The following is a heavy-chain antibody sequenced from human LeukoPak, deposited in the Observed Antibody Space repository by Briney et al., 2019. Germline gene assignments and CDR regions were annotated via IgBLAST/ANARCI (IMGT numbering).Heavy chain of an antibody. D-gene: IGHD2-2*01. Sequence: GGSLRLSCAASGFTFSGSAMHWVRRASGKGLEWVGRIRSRANSYVTAYAAAVTGRFIISRDDSSDTAYLQMNSLTTEDTAAYYCTRHSDAYCSRANCYVDNFYGLDVWGQGTRVTVSS. CDR2: IRSRANSYVT. J-gene: IGHJ6*02. V-gene: IGHV3-73*01. CDR3: TRHSDAYCSRANCYVDNFYGLDV. CDR1: GFTFSGSA.